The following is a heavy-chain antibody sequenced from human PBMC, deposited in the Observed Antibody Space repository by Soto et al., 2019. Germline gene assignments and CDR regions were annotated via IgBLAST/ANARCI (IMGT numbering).Heavy chain of an antibody. Sequence: ASVKVSCKASGYTFTGYYMHWVRQAPGQGLEWMGWINPNSGGTNYAQKLQGWVTMTRDTSISTAYMELSRLRSDDTAVYYCARMGIAAAGVNWFDPWGQGTLVTVSS. D-gene: IGHD6-13*01. CDR1: GYTFTGYY. CDR2: INPNSGGT. CDR3: ARMGIAAAGVNWFDP. J-gene: IGHJ5*02. V-gene: IGHV1-2*04.